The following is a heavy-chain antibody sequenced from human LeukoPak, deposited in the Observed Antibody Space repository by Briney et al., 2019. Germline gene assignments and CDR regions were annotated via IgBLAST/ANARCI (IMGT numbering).Heavy chain of an antibody. V-gene: IGHV4-34*01. J-gene: IGHJ5*02. CDR1: GGSFSGYY. CDR2: INHSGST. CDR3: ARALSGRNHWFDP. D-gene: IGHD3-10*01. Sequence: SETLSLTCAVYGGSFSGYYWSWIRQPPGEGLEWIGEINHSGSTNYNPSLKSRVTISVDTSKNQFSLKLSSVTAADTAVYYCARALSGRNHWFDPWGQGTLVTVSS.